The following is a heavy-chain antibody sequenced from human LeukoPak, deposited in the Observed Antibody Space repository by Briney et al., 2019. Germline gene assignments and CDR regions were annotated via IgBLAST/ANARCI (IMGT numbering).Heavy chain of an antibody. CDR1: GDSVSHKNGD. D-gene: IGHD6-19*01. CDR3: ARDLGTSGWYTFYL. V-gene: IGHV6-1*01. Sequence: SQTLPLTFPFSGDSVSHKNGDWIWLRQSTSRGLEGLGSTYYRYKRYDGYADSVKGRVTISPDTSKNQFSLHVYSVTPEDTAVYYCARDLGTSGWYTFYLWGQGTLVTVSS. J-gene: IGHJ4*02. CDR2: TYYRYKRYD.